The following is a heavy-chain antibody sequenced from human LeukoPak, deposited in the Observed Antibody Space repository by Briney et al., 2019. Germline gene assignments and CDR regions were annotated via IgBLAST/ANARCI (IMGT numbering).Heavy chain of an antibody. CDR2: IWYDGSNK. V-gene: IGHV3-33*06. D-gene: IGHD2-21*02. J-gene: IGHJ4*02. Sequence: GGSLRLSCAASGFTFSSYGMHWVRQAPGKELEWVAVIWYDGSNKYYADSVKGRFTISRDNSKNTLYLQMNSLRAEDTAVYYCAKDSGIVVVTFYFDYWGQGTLVTVSS. CDR1: GFTFSSYG. CDR3: AKDSGIVVVTFYFDY.